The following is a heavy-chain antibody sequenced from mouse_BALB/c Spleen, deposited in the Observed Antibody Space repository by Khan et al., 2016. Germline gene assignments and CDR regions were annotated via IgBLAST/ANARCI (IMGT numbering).Heavy chain of an antibody. CDR3: MRYGNYWYFDV. J-gene: IGHJ1*01. V-gene: IGHV11-2*02. CDR2: INSDGSAI. D-gene: IGHD2-1*01. CDR1: GFTFSGFW. Sequence: DVQLLETGGGLVQPGGSRGLSCEGSGFTFSGFWMSWVRQTPGKTLEWLGDINSDGSAINYAPSIKDRFTIFRDNDKSTLYLQMSNVRSEDTATYFCMRYGNYWYFDVWGAGTTVTVSS.